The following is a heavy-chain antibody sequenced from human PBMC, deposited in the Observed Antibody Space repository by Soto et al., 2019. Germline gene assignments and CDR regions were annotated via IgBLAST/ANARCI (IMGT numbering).Heavy chain of an antibody. CDR2: ISAYNGNT. V-gene: IGHV1-18*01. CDR1: GYTFTSYG. CDR3: ARDRYLTYYDFWSSSPEYYYYMDV. J-gene: IGHJ6*03. D-gene: IGHD3-3*01. Sequence: ASVKVSCKASGYTFTSYGISWVRQAPGQGLEWMGWISAYNGNTNYAQKLQGRVTMTTDTSTSTAYMELRSLRSDDTAVYYCARDRYLTYYDFWSSSPEYYYYMDVWGKGTTVTVSS.